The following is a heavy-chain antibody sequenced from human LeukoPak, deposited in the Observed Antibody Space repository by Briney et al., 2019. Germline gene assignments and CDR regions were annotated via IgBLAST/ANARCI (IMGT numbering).Heavy chain of an antibody. V-gene: IGHV3-64D*06. CDR1: GFTFSSYA. D-gene: IGHD1-1*01. J-gene: IGHJ4*02. Sequence: GGSLRLSCAASGFTFSSYAMHWVRQAPGKGLEYVSAISRNGGSTYYADSVKGRFTISRDNSKNTLYLQMSSLRAEDTAVYYCVKDLLVGTTGYWGQGTLVTVSS. CDR2: ISRNGGST. CDR3: VKDLLVGTTGY.